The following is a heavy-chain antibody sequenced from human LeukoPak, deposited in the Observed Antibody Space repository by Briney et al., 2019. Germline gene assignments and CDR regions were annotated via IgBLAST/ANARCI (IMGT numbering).Heavy chain of an antibody. CDR2: FDLGDDET. J-gene: IGHJ5*01. CDR1: GYSLSELS. Sequence: ASVTVSCKVSGYSLSELSSHWVRQAPAQGIEWMGGFDLGDDETIYAQELQVRVTITEDRATDKASLELSSQSLEDPDVYFCSTEKPLLLDSWGQGTPVTVSS. D-gene: IGHD1-26*01. V-gene: IGHV1-24*01. CDR3: STEKPLLLDS.